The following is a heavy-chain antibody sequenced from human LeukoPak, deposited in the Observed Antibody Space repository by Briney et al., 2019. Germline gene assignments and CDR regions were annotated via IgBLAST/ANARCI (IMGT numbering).Heavy chain of an antibody. D-gene: IGHD4-17*01. J-gene: IGHJ6*02. V-gene: IGHV3-66*01. CDR1: GFTVSSNY. CDR2: IYSGGST. Sequence: PGGSLRLSCAASGFTVSSNYMSWVRQAPGKGLEWVSVIYSGGSTYYADSVKGRFTISRDNSKNTLYLQMNSLRAEDTAVYYCARDSVTTPPDYYYGMDVWGQGTTVTVSS. CDR3: ARDSVTTPPDYYYGMDV.